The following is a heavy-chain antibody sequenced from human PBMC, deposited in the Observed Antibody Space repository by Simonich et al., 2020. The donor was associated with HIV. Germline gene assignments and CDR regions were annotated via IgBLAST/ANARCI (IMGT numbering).Heavy chain of an antibody. CDR3: ARASGFDP. Sequence: EVQLVESGGALVQPGGSLRLSCAASGFTFSSYWMHWVRQAPGKGLGGVSRISRYGSSTSYADAVKGRFTISRDNAKNTLYLQMNSLRAEDTGVYYCARASGFDPWGQGTLVTVSS. CDR1: GFTFSSYW. J-gene: IGHJ5*02. CDR2: ISRYGSST. V-gene: IGHV3-74*01.